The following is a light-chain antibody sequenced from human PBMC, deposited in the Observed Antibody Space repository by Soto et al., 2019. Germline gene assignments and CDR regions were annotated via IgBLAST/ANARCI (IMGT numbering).Light chain of an antibody. Sequence: EIVMTQSPATLSVSPGERATLSCRARQSVSSNLAWYQQKPGQAPRLLIYGASSRATGIPDRFSGSGSGTDFTLTISRLEPEDFAVYYCQQYGSSPPITFGQGTRLEIK. CDR2: GAS. V-gene: IGKV3-20*01. CDR1: QSVSSN. J-gene: IGKJ5*01. CDR3: QQYGSSPPIT.